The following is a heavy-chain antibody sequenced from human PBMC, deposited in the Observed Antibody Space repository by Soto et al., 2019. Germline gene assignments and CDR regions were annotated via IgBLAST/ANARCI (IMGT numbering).Heavy chain of an antibody. CDR1: GVSIFSHSYY. Sequence: QLQLQESGPGLVRPSETLSLTCTVSGVSIFSHSYYWGWIRQAPGKGLEWIATINHSGSTYHNPSLKNRVTMSVDTSKNQFSLNLSSVTAADTAVYYCARRYAPRYSSGNNHFDLWGQGTLVTVSS. D-gene: IGHD2-15*01. J-gene: IGHJ4*02. CDR2: INHSGST. V-gene: IGHV4-39*01. CDR3: ARRYAPRYSSGNNHFDL.